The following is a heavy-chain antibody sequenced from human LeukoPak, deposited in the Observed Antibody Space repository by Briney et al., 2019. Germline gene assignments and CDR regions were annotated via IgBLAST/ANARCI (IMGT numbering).Heavy chain of an antibody. CDR2: IKQDGSEK. CDR1: GFTFSRYW. Sequence: GGSLRLSCVASGFTFSRYWMSWVRQAPGKGLEWVANIKQDGSEKYYVDSVKGRFTISRDNAKNSLYLQMNSLRAEDTAVYYCARWTDYWGQGTLVTVSS. J-gene: IGHJ4*02. CDR3: ARWTDY. V-gene: IGHV3-7*01. D-gene: IGHD3/OR15-3a*01.